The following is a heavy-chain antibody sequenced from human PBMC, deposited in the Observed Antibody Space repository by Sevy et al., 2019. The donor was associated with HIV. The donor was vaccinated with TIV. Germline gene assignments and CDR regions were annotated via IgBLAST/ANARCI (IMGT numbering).Heavy chain of an antibody. V-gene: IGHV3-48*01. D-gene: IGHD3-16*01. CDR1: GFTFSSYS. J-gene: IGHJ6*02. CDR2: LSRSTSIL. Sequence: GGSLRLSCAASGFTFSSYSMNWVRQAPGKGLEWVSFLSRSTSILYYADSVTGRFTISRDNAKNSLYLQMNSLRAEDTAVYYCAREGGFSDQGMDVWGQWTMVTVSS. CDR3: AREGGFSDQGMDV.